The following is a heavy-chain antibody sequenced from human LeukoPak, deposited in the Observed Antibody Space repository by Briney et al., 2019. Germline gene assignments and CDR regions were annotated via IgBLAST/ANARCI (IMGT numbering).Heavy chain of an antibody. CDR1: GFSSNSYW. CDR2: INGDGSSI. V-gene: IGHV3-74*01. J-gene: IGHJ4*02. D-gene: IGHD3-10*01. Sequence: GGSLRLSCAASGFSSNSYWMHWARQAPGKGLVWVARINGDGSSINYADSVKGRFTISRDNAKNTLYLQMNSLRTEDTALYYCVPAASSGTYFEYWGQGTLVTVSS. CDR3: VPAASSGTYFEY.